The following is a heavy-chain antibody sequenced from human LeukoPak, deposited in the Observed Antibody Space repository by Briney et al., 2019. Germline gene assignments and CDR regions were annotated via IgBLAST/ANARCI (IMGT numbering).Heavy chain of an antibody. V-gene: IGHV3-66*01. CDR2: IYSGGST. Sequence: GGSLRLSCAASGFTVSSNYVSWVRQAPGKGLEWVSVIYSGGSTYYADSVKGRFTISSDNSKNTLYLQMNSPRAEDTAVYYCSRSADYYDSSGLHDAFDIWGQGTMVTVSS. CDR3: SRSADYYDSSGLHDAFDI. CDR1: GFTVSSNY. D-gene: IGHD3-22*01. J-gene: IGHJ3*02.